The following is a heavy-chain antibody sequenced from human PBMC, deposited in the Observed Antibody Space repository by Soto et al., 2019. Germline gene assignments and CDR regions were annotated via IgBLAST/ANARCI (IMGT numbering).Heavy chain of an antibody. J-gene: IGHJ6*02. CDR2: NYYSGIT. CDR3: ARGSSIAGLYYGMDV. Sequence: QVQLQESGPGLVKPSQTLSLTCTVSGGSISSGGYYWTWIRQHPGKGLEWIGYNYYSGITYYNPSLKSRVTLSLATSKHQFSLKLSSVIAADTAVYYCARGSSIAGLYYGMDVWGQGTTVTVSS. D-gene: IGHD6-6*01. V-gene: IGHV4-31*03. CDR1: GGSISSGGYY.